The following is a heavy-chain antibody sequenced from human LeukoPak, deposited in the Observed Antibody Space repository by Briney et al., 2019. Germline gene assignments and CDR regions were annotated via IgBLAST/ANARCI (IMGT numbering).Heavy chain of an antibody. CDR3: ARDDLDAFDI. J-gene: IGHJ3*02. V-gene: IGHV4-59*01. CDR2: IYYSGST. Sequence: GSLRLSCAASGFTFNAYWMSWVRQPPGKGLEWIGYIYYSGSTNYNPSLKSRVTISVDMSKNQFSLKLSSVTAADTAVYYCARDDLDAFDIWGQGTMVTVSS. CDR1: GFTFNAYW.